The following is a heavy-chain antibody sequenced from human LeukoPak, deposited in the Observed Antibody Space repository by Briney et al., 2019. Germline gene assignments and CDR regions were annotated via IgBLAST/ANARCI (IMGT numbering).Heavy chain of an antibody. D-gene: IGHD5-24*01. CDR2: IYYSGST. CDR3: ARHERDASLDHALDI. Sequence: PSETLSLTCTVSGGSISSGGYYWSWIRQHPGKGLEWIGYIYYSGSTYYNPSLKSRVTILVDTSKNQFSLKLSSVTAADTAVYYCARHERDASLDHALDIWGQGTMVTVSS. J-gene: IGHJ3*02. CDR1: GGSISSGGYY. V-gene: IGHV4-31*03.